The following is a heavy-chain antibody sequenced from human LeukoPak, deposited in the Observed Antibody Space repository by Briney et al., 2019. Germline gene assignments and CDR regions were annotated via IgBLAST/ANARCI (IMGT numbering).Heavy chain of an antibody. CDR1: GFTFSDHY. J-gene: IGHJ4*02. CDR3: ASSGSSIAARVFDY. V-gene: IGHV3-72*01. Sequence: GGSLRLSCAASGFTFSDHYMDWVRQAPGKGLEWVGRTRNKANSYTTEYAASVKGGFTISRDDSKNSLYLQMNSLKTEDTAVYYCASSGSSIAARVFDYWGQGTLVTVSS. D-gene: IGHD6-6*01. CDR2: TRNKANSYTT.